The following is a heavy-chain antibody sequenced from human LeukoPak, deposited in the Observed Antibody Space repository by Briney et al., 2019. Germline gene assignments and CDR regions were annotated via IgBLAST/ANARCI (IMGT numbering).Heavy chain of an antibody. CDR2: INIGGTNT. J-gene: IGHJ5*02. Sequence: GGSLRLSCAASGFTFNDYYMSWIRQAPGKGLECLSYINIGGTNTHYAGSVKGRFTISRDNAKKSLYLEMNNLRAEDTAVYYCATDGAGFDTWGQGVLVTVSS. V-gene: IGHV3-11*01. CDR1: GFTFNDYY. CDR3: ATDGAGFDT.